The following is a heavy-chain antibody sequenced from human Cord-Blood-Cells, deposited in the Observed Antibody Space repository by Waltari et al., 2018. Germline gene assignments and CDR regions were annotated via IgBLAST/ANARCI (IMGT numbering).Heavy chain of an antibody. CDR3: TTDGTGGAFDI. CDR1: GFTFSNAW. D-gene: IGHD7-27*01. CDR2: IKSKTDGGTT. Sequence: VKPGGSLRLSCAASGFTFSNAWMSWVRQAPGKGLEWVDRIKSKTDGGTTDYAAPVKGRFTISRDDSKNTLYLQMNSLKTEDTAVYYCTTDGTGGAFDIWGQGTMVTVSS. J-gene: IGHJ3*02. V-gene: IGHV3-15*01.